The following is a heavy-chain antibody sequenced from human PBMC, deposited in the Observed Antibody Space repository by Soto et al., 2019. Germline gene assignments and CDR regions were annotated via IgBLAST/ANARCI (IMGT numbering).Heavy chain of an antibody. Sequence: SETLSLTCTVSGGSVSSGSYYWSWIRQPPGKGLEWIGYIYYSGSTYYNPSLKSRVTISVDTSKNQFSLKLSSVTAADTAVYYCAREGWQQRYFDYWGQGTLVTVSS. J-gene: IGHJ4*02. D-gene: IGHD6-13*01. V-gene: IGHV4-61*01. CDR2: IYYSGST. CDR1: GGSVSSGSYY. CDR3: AREGWQQRYFDY.